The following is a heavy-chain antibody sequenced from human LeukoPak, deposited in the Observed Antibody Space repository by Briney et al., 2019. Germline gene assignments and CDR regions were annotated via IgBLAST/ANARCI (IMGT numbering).Heavy chain of an antibody. CDR2: INPSGGST. D-gene: IGHD2-15*01. CDR1: GYTFTSYY. CDR3: ATSEEGR. Sequence: RASVKVSCKASGYTFTSYYMHWVRQAPGQGLEWMGIINPSGGSTSYAQKFQGRVTITRDTSASTAYMELSRLRSEDTAVYYCATSEEGRWGQGTLVTVSS. J-gene: IGHJ4*02. V-gene: IGHV1-46*01.